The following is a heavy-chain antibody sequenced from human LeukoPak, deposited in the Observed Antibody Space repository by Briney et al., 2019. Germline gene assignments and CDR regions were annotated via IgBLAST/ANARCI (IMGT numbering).Heavy chain of an antibody. CDR3: ATGNWRRWFEEPPFDY. V-gene: IGHV1-24*01. CDR1: GYTLTELS. Sequence: ASVKVSCKVSGYTLTELSMHWVRQAPGKGLEWMGGFDPEDGETIYAQKFQGRVTMTEDTSTDTAYMELSSLRSEDTAVYYCATGNWRRWFEEPPFDYWGQGTLVTVSS. J-gene: IGHJ4*02. D-gene: IGHD3-10*01. CDR2: FDPEDGET.